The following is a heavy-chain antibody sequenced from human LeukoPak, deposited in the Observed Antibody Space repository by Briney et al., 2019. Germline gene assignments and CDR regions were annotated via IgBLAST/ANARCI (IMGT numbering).Heavy chain of an antibody. V-gene: IGHV3-30*02. CDR1: GFTFSSYG. D-gene: IGHD4-23*01. Sequence: PGGSLRLSCAASGFTFSSYGMHWVRQAPGKGLEWVAFIRYDGSNKYYADSVKGRFTISRDNSKNTLYLQMNSLRAEDTAVYYCAKDRTALKVTPRPMDVWGKGTTVTVSS. CDR3: AKDRTALKVTPRPMDV. CDR2: IRYDGSNK. J-gene: IGHJ6*03.